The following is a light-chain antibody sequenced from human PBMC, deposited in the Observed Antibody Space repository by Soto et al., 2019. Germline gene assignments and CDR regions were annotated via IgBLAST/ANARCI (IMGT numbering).Light chain of an antibody. V-gene: IGKV1-39*01. CDR2: AAS. CDR1: QTFNNY. CDR3: QQSYDTPPT. Sequence: DIQMTQSPSSLSASVGDRVTITCRASQTFNNYLNWYQHKPGQAPKLLVYAASTLQSGGPSRFSGSGSGTEFTLTISSLQPEDSATYFCQQSYDTPPTFGQGTNVDIK. J-gene: IGKJ1*01.